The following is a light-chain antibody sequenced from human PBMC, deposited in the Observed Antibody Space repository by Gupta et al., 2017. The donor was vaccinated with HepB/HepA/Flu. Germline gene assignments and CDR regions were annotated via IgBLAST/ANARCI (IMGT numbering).Light chain of an antibody. CDR2: GAS. J-gene: IGKJ4*01. Sequence: EIVMTQSPATLSVSPGERATLSCRASQSVSSNLAWYQQKSGQSPRLLIYGASTRATGIPARFSGSGSGTEFTLTISSLQSEDFAVYYCQQYNNCPFTFGGGTKAEIK. V-gene: IGKV3-15*01. CDR3: QQYNNCPFT. CDR1: QSVSSN.